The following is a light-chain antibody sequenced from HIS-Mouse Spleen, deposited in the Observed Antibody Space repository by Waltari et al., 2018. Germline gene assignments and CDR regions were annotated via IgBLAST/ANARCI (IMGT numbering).Light chain of an antibody. CDR1: SGHSSYA. CDR2: LNSDGSH. J-gene: IGLJ3*02. Sequence: QLVLTQSPSASASLGASVKLTCTLSSGHSSYAIAWHQQQPEKGPRYLRKLNSDGSHSKGDGLPDRFSGSSSGAERYLTISSLQSEDEADYYCQTWGTGIWVFGGGTKLTVL. V-gene: IGLV4-69*01. CDR3: QTWGTGIWV.